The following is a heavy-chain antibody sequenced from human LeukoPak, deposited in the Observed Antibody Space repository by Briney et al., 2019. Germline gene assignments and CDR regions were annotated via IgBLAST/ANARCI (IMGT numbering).Heavy chain of an antibody. Sequence: ASVKVSCKASGYTFTGYYMHWVRRAPGQGLEWMGWINPNSGGTNYAQKFQGRVTMTRDTSISTAYMELSRLRSGDTAVYYCARDRTGWLQFDYWGQGTLVTVSS. CDR3: ARDRTGWLQFDY. CDR2: INPNSGGT. CDR1: GYTFTGYY. J-gene: IGHJ4*02. V-gene: IGHV1-2*02. D-gene: IGHD5-24*01.